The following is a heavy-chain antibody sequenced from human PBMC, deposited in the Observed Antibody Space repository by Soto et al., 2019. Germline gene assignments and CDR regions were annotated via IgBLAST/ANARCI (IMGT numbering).Heavy chain of an antibody. CDR3: ANASRGPLSSRSSDANHFDS. CDR2: ISGGGDRT. J-gene: IGHJ4*02. V-gene: IGHV3-23*01. Sequence: EAQLLESGGSLVQPGGSLRLSCAASGFSFSSYAMNWVRQAPGKGLEWVSIISGGGDRTYYADSVKGRFTISRDNSKNTLYLQMNSLRAEDTAVYHCANASRGPLSSRSSDANHFDSWGQGTVVTVSS. D-gene: IGHD6-13*01. CDR1: GFSFSSYA.